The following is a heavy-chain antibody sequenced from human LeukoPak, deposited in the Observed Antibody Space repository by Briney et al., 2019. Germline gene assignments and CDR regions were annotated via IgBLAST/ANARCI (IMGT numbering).Heavy chain of an antibody. CDR1: GFTFSSYA. Sequence: SGGSLRLSCAASGFTFSSYAMSWVRQAPGKGLEWVSGISGSGGKAYYADSVKGRFTISRDNSKKTLYLQMNSLRAEDTAAYHCAKSLSSSGIIKAGLEYWGQGMLVTVSS. CDR2: ISGSGGKA. D-gene: IGHD1-14*01. CDR3: AKSLSSSGIIKAGLEY. V-gene: IGHV3-23*01. J-gene: IGHJ4*02.